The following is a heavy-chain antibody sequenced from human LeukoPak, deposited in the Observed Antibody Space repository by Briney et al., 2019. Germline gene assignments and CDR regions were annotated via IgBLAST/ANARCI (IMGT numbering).Heavy chain of an antibody. J-gene: IGHJ5*02. CDR2: IYYSGST. V-gene: IGHV4-31*03. D-gene: IGHD5-18*01. CDR3: ARVRGTATSLGRFDP. CDR1: GGSISSGGYY. Sequence: SQTLPLTCTLSGGSISSGGYYWSWIRQHPGKGLEWIGYIYYSGSTYYNPSLKSRVTISVDTSKNQFSLKLSSVTAADTAVYYCARVRGTATSLGRFDPWGQGTLVTVSS.